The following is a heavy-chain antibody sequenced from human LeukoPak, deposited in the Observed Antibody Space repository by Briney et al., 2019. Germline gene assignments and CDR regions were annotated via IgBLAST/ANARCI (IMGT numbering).Heavy chain of an antibody. V-gene: IGHV4-30-4*08. Sequence: PSETLSLTCTVSGYSISSGDYYWSWIRQPPGKGLEWIGYIYYSGSTYYNPSLKSRVTISVDTSKNQFSLKLSSMTAADTAVYYCARDLPYGGNRAFDYWGQGTLVTASS. CDR3: ARDLPYGGNRAFDY. J-gene: IGHJ4*02. CDR2: IYYSGST. D-gene: IGHD4-23*01. CDR1: GYSISSGDYY.